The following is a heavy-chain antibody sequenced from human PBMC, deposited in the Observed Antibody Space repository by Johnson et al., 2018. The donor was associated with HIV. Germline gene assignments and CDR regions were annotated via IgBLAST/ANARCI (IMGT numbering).Heavy chain of an antibody. CDR3: AKDSSVLLCFDI. J-gene: IGHJ3*02. CDR1: GFTFDDYA. CDR2: ISWNSGSI. V-gene: IGHV3-9*01. D-gene: IGHD3-10*01. Sequence: LVESGGGLVQPVRSVRLSCAASGFTFDDYAMHWVRQAPGKGLEWVSGISWNSGSIGYADSVKGRFTISRDNSKNTLYLQMNSLRAEDTAVYYCAKDSSVLLCFDIWGQGTMVTVSS.